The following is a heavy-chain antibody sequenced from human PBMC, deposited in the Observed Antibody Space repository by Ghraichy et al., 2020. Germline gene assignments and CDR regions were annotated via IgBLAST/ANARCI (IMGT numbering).Heavy chain of an antibody. CDR1: GGSISSYY. J-gene: IGHJ5*02. Sequence: SETLSLTCTVSGGSISSYYWSWIRQPPGKGLEWIGYIYYSGSTNYNPSLKSRVTISVDTSKNQFSLKLSSVTAADTAVYYCASIQGYCSGGSCDWFDPWGQGTLVTVSS. D-gene: IGHD2-15*01. V-gene: IGHV4-59*01. CDR2: IYYSGST. CDR3: ASIQGYCSGGSCDWFDP.